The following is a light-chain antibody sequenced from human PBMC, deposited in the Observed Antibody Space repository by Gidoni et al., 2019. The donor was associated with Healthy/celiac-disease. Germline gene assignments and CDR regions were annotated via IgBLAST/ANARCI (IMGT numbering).Light chain of an antibody. CDR3: QQYNNWRPAWT. J-gene: IGKJ1*01. V-gene: IGKV3-15*01. CDR1: QSVSSN. Sequence: LVMTQAHATLSVSAGERASLPCRASQSVSSNLAWYQQKPGQAPRLLLYGASTRATGIPARVTGSCSGTESTLTISSLLSEDVAVYYCQQYNNWRPAWTFGQGTKVEIK. CDR2: GAS.